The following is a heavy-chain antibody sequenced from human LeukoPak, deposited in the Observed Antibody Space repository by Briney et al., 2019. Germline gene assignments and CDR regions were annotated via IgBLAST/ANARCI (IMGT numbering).Heavy chain of an antibody. CDR2: IYSGGST. J-gene: IGHJ1*01. D-gene: IGHD6-13*01. V-gene: IGHV3-66*01. CDR3: ARDMTGYSSSWYEY. CDR1: GFTVSSNY. Sequence: PGGSPRLSCAASGFTVSSNYMSWVRQAPGKGLEWVSVIYSGGSTYYADSVKGRFAISRDNSKNTLYLQMNSLRAEDTAVYYCARDMTGYSSSWYEYWGQGTLVTVSS.